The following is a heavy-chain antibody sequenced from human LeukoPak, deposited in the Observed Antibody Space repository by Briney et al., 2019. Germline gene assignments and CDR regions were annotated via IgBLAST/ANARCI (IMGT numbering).Heavy chain of an antibody. V-gene: IGHV1-2*04. CDR3: ARSGFYCSGGSCYRYYFDY. D-gene: IGHD2-15*01. CDR1: GYTFTGYY. Sequence: ASVKVSCKASGYTFTGYYMHWVRQAPGQGLEWVGWINPNSGGTNYAQKFQGWVTMTRDTSISADYMELSRLRSDDTAVYYCARSGFYCSGGSCYRYYFDYWGQGTLVTVSS. J-gene: IGHJ4*02. CDR2: INPNSGGT.